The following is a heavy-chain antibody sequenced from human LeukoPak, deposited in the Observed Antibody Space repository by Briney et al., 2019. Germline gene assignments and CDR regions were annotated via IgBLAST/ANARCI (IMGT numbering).Heavy chain of an antibody. D-gene: IGHD3-22*01. CDR3: AKRGVVIRVILVGFHKEAYYFDS. CDR1: GITLSNYG. Sequence: GASLRLSCTVSGITLSNYGMSWVRQAPGQGLEWVAGISDSGGRTNYADSVKGRFTISRDNPTNTLYLQMNSLRAEDTAVYFCAKRGVVIRVILVGFHKEAYYFDSWGQGALVTVSS. CDR2: ISDSGGRT. V-gene: IGHV3-23*01. J-gene: IGHJ4*02.